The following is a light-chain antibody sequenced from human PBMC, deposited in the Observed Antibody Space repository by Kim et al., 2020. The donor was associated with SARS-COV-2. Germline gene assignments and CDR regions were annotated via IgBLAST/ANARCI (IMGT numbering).Light chain of an antibody. Sequence: EIVMTQSPATLSLSPGDRATLSCRASQSVSGGLAWYQQKPGQAPRLLIYGASARATGIPTRFSGSGSGTDFTLTISSLQSEDFAVYFCQQYNDWPLYTFGQGTKLEI. CDR2: GAS. V-gene: IGKV3-15*01. CDR3: QQYNDWPLYT. J-gene: IGKJ2*01. CDR1: QSVSGG.